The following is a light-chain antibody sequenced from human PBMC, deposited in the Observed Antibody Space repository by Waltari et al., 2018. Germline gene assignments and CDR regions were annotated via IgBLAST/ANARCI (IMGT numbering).Light chain of an antibody. CDR1: QSVIYNSNDKNY. V-gene: IGKV4-1*01. CDR3: QQYYRSRT. J-gene: IGKJ1*01. CDR2: WAS. Sequence: QSVIYNSNDKNYLAWYQQKAGQPPKLLIYWASTRESGVPDRFSGSGSGTDFTLTISSLQAEDVAVYYCQQYYRSRTFGQGTKVEIK.